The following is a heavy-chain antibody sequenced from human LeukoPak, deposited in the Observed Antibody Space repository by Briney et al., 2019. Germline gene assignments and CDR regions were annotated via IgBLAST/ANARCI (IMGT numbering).Heavy chain of an antibody. D-gene: IGHD2-15*01. CDR2: SSAYNGNT. CDR3: ARASYCSDGSCYSDY. J-gene: IGHJ4*02. Sequence: ASVNVSCKVSGYTFTSYSCSWVRQAHARGREWMGWSSAYNGNTIYAQKVKGRVTITTDTSTSTAYMELRRLKSDDTAVYYCARASYCSDGSCYSDYWGQGTLVTVSS. V-gene: IGHV1-18*01. CDR1: GYTFTSYS.